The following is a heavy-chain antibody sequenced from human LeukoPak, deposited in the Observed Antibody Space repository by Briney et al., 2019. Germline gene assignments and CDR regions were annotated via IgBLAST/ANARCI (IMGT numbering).Heavy chain of an antibody. CDR2: ISSSSSYI. CDR3: ARDMRPLYYASGSFFFDY. Sequence: KPGGSLRLSCAASGFTFSSYSMNWVRQAPGKGLEWVSSISSSSSYIYYADSVKGRFTISRDNAKNSLYLQMNSLRAEDTAVYYCARDMRPLYYASGSFFFDYWGQGTLVTVSS. V-gene: IGHV3-21*01. CDR1: GFTFSSYS. D-gene: IGHD3-10*01. J-gene: IGHJ4*02.